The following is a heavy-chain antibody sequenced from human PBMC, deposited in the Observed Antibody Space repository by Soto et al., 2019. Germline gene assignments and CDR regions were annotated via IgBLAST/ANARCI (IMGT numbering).Heavy chain of an antibody. CDR3: ARIIGTYYYGPGDY. J-gene: IGHJ4*02. CDR1: GGSISSSSYY. V-gene: IGHV4-39*01. D-gene: IGHD3-10*01. Sequence: QLQLQESGPGLVKPSETLSLTCTVSGGSISSSSYYWGWIRQPPGKGLEWIGSIYYSGSTYYNPSLKSRVTISVDTSKNQFSLKLSSVTAADTAVYYCARIIGTYYYGPGDYWGQGTLVTVSS. CDR2: IYYSGST.